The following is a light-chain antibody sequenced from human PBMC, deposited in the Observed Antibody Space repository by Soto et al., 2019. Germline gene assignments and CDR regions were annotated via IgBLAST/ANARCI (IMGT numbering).Light chain of an antibody. J-gene: IGKJ1*01. V-gene: IGKV1-39*01. CDR3: QQSYSTPMWT. CDR1: QSISNY. Sequence: DIQMTQSPSSLSASVGDRFTITCRSSQSISNYLNWYQQKPGKAPKVLIYAASSLQSGVPSRFSGSGSGTDFTLTISSLQPEDFATYYCQQSYSTPMWTFGQGTKVDIK. CDR2: AAS.